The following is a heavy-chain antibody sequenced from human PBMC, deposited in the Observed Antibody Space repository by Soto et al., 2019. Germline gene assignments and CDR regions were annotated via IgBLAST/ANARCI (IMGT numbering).Heavy chain of an antibody. Sequence: QVQLVQSGAEVKKPGSSVKVSCKASGGPFSSYSINWVRQAPGQGLEWMGEIIPIFGTANYAQKFQGRVTITADESTSTAYMELSSLRSEDTAVYSCARDGGSHSGGMDYWGQGTLVTVSS. J-gene: IGHJ4*02. CDR1: GGPFSSYS. CDR3: ARDGGSHSGGMDY. D-gene: IGHD1-26*01. V-gene: IGHV1-69*01. CDR2: IIPIFGTA.